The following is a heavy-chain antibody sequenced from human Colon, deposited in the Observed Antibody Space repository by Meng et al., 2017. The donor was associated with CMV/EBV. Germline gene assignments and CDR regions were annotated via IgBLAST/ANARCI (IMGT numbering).Heavy chain of an antibody. CDR2: ISFDGRST. CDR3: ARVGDYPGGYFDY. J-gene: IGHJ4*02. Sequence: GGSLSLSCAASGFTFSNSALHWVRQAPGKGLEWVALISFDGRSTYYADSVKGRFTVSRDNSKNRLFLQMNSLRLEDTAVYYCARVGDYPGGYFDYWGQGTLVTVSS. V-gene: IGHV3-30*04. CDR1: GFTFSNSA. D-gene: IGHD4-17*01.